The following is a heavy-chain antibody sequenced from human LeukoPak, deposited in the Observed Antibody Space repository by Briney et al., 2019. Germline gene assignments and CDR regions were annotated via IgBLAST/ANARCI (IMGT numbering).Heavy chain of an antibody. CDR1: GFTFDDYA. Sequence: PGGSLRLSCAASGFTFDDYAMHWVRQAPGKGLEWVSLISWDGGSTYYADSVKGRFTISRDNSKNSLYLQMNSLRAEDTALYYCAKVGSGRAWGLFDYWGQGTLVTVSS. D-gene: IGHD6-19*01. J-gene: IGHJ4*02. CDR3: AKVGSGRAWGLFDY. CDR2: ISWDGGST. V-gene: IGHV3-43D*03.